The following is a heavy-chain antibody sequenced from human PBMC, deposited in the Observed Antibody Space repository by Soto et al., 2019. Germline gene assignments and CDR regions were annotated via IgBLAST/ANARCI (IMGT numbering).Heavy chain of an antibody. CDR1: GFSLANYP. V-gene: IGHV3-48*02. J-gene: IGHJ4*02. D-gene: IGHD6-19*01. CDR2: SSPRGDTI. Sequence: GGSLRLSCVASGFSLANYPMNWARQTPGKGLEWISYSSPRGDTIYYADSVEGRFTISRDNARNSLSLHMSSLRDEDSALYYCAKGPHTNVGWPYYFESWGQGVPVTVSS. CDR3: AKGPHTNVGWPYYFES.